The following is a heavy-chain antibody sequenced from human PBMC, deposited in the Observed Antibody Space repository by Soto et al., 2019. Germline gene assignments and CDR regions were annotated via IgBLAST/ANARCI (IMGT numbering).Heavy chain of an antibody. D-gene: IGHD2-21*01. CDR2: INHSGST. CDR3: ARATIYYYGMDV. CDR1: GGSFSGYY. J-gene: IGHJ6*02. V-gene: IGHV4-34*01. Sequence: ETLSLTCAVYGGSFSGYYWSWIRQPPGKGLEWIGEINHSGSTNYNPSLKSRVTISVDTSKNQFSLKLSSVTAADTAVYYCARATIYYYGMDVWGQGTTVTVSS.